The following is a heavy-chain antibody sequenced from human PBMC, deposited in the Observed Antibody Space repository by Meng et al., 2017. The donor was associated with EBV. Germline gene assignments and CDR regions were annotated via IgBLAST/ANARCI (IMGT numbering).Heavy chain of an antibody. J-gene: IGHJ4*02. D-gene: IGHD3-10*01. CDR1: GGTFRSDA. CDR3: ASESGRGFTPDY. Sequence: QVQLVQSGAEVKKTGSSVKVSCRTSGGTFRSDAISWVRQAPGQGLEWMGGLIPMSDAPHYAQKFQGRVTITADESTSTHYMDLSGLRSEDTAVYYCASESGRGFTPDYWGQGTLVTVS. CDR2: LIPMSDAP. V-gene: IGHV1-69*01.